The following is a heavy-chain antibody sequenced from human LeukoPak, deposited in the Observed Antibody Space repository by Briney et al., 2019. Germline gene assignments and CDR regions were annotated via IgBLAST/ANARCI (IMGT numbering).Heavy chain of an antibody. CDR1: GGSISSGGYS. CDR2: IYYSGST. J-gene: IGHJ5*02. Sequence: PSETLSLTCAVSGGSISSGGYSWSWIRQPPWKGLEWIGYIYYSGSTYYNPSLKSRVTISVDTSKNQFSLKLSSVTAADTAVYYCARERGTNWNYGRFDPWGQGTLVTVSS. D-gene: IGHD1-7*01. CDR3: ARERGTNWNYGRFDP. V-gene: IGHV4-30-4*07.